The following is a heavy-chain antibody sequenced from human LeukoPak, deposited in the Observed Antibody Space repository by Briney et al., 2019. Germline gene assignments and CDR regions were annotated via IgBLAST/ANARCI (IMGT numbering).Heavy chain of an antibody. D-gene: IGHD4-11*01. J-gene: IGHJ4*02. CDR3: ARDFMTTVPFDY. V-gene: IGHV3-21*01. Sequence: GGSLRLSCAASGFTFSSYSMNWVRQAPGKGLKWVSSISSSSSYIYYADSVKGRFTISRDNAKNSLYLQMNSLRAEDTAVYYCARDFMTTVPFDYWGQGTLVTVSS. CDR2: ISSSSSYI. CDR1: GFTFSSYS.